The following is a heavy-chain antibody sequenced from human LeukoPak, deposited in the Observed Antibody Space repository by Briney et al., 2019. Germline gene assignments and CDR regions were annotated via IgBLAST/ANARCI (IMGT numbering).Heavy chain of an antibody. CDR3: ARDKFSGYYLEFDY. CDR1: GLTSVGYE. J-gene: IGHJ4*02. CDR2: VSIIGGTI. V-gene: IGHV3-48*03. Sequence: PGGSLRLSGAPVGLTSVGYEMSWVCEGPGTGREWVSYVSIIGGTIYYADSVRGRFTISRDNAKNSLYLQMNSLRAEDTAVYYCARDKFSGYYLEFDYWGQGTLVTVSS. D-gene: IGHD3-22*01.